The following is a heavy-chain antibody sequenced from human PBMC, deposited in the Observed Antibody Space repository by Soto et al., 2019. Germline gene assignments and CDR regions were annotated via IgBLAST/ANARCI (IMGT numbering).Heavy chain of an antibody. J-gene: IGHJ4*02. Sequence: ASVKVSCKASGGTFSSYAISWVRQAPGQGLEWMGGIIPIFGAANYAQKFQGRVTITADESTSTAYMELSSLRSEDTAVYYCARDLGRGYNDYWGQGTLVTVSS. CDR2: IIPIFGAA. D-gene: IGHD3-22*01. V-gene: IGHV1-69*13. CDR1: GGTFSSYA. CDR3: ARDLGRGYNDY.